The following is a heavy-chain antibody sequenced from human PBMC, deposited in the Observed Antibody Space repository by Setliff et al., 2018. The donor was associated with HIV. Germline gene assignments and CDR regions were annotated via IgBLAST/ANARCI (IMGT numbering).Heavy chain of an antibody. CDR1: GGAFTGRY. D-gene: IGHD3-10*01. J-gene: IGHJ6*02. V-gene: IGHV4-34*01. CDR2: IDYTGNT. CDR3: VRVSAFIMSPSFYYYGMDV. Sequence: SETLSLTCAVYGGAFTGRYWGWVRQPPGKGLGWIGEIDYTGNTNHNPSLKSRVSTSVDMSKEQFSLKLKSVTAADTAVYYCVRVSAFIMSPSFYYYGMDVWGQGTTVTVSS.